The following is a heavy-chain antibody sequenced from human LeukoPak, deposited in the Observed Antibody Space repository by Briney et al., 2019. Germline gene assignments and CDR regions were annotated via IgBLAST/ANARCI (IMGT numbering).Heavy chain of an antibody. CDR1: GFTFSTYS. D-gene: IGHD1/OR15-1a*01. CDR3: AKANWDNEYIFDS. J-gene: IGHJ4*02. Sequence: GGSLRLSCAASGFTFSTYSMNWVRQAPGKGLEWVSAISGIGSGGRTYYADSVQGRFSISRDNSKNTLFLQMNSLRAEDTAVYFCAKANWDNEYIFDSWGQGTLVTVSS. CDR2: ISGIGSGGRT. V-gene: IGHV3-23*01.